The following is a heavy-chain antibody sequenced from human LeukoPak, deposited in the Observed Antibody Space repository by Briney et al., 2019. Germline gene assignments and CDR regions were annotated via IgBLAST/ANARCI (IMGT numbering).Heavy chain of an antibody. CDR3: ARAVARSPYYFDY. CDR2: IYHSGST. J-gene: IGHJ4*02. CDR1: GYSISSGYY. Sequence: SETLSLTCTVSGYSISSGYYWGWIRQPPGKGLEWIGSIYHSGSTYYNPSLKSRVTISVDTSKNQFSLKLSSVTAADTAVYYCARAVARSPYYFDYWGQGTLVTVSS. V-gene: IGHV4-38-2*02. D-gene: IGHD5-12*01.